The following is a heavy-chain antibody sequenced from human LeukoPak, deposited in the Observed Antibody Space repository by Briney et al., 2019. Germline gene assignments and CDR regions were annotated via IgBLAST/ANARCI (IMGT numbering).Heavy chain of an antibody. V-gene: IGHV4-59*08. D-gene: IGHD6-19*01. CDR2: IYFSGTI. Sequence: SETLSLTCTVSSGSISSYYWSWIRQPPGKGLEWLGYIYFSGTINFNPSLKSRLTMSVDTSKNQFSLKLSSVTAADTAVYYCARIAVAGLGYWGQGTLVTVSS. CDR3: ARIAVAGLGY. CDR1: SGSISSYY. J-gene: IGHJ4*02.